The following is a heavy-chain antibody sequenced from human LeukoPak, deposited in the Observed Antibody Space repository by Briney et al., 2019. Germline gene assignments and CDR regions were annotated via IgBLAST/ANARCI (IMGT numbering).Heavy chain of an antibody. CDR2: IYHSGST. V-gene: IGHV4-38-2*01. J-gene: IGHJ3*02. CDR3: ARVGVYCSSTSCYNGAFDI. Sequence: SETLSLTCAVSGYSISIGYYWGWIRQPPGKGLEWIGSIYHSGSTYYNPSLKSRVTISVDTSKNQFSLKLSSVTAADTAVYYCARVGVYCSSTSCYNGAFDIWGQGTMVTVSS. D-gene: IGHD2-2*02. CDR1: GYSISIGYY.